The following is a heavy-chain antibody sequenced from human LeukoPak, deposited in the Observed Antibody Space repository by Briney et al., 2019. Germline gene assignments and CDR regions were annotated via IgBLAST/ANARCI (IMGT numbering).Heavy chain of an antibody. CDR2: ISYDGSNK. V-gene: IGHV3-30*01. CDR3: ARDRSPGY. Sequence: GGSLRLSCAASGFTFSSYAMHWVRQAPGKGLEWVAVISYDGSNKYYADSVKGRFTISRDDSKNTLYLQMKSLRAEDTAVYYCARDRSPGYWGQGTLVTVSS. D-gene: IGHD3-10*01. J-gene: IGHJ4*02. CDR1: GFTFSSYA.